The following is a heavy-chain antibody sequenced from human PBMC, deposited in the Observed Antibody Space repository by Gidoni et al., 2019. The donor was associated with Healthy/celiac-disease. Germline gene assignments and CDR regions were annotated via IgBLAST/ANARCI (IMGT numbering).Heavy chain of an antibody. CDR1: GFTFSNAW. V-gene: IGHV3-15*01. J-gene: IGHJ4*02. D-gene: IGHD1-26*01. CDR2: IKSKTDGGTT. Sequence: EVQLVESGGGLVKPGGSLRLSCAASGFTFSNAWMSWVRQAPGKGLEWVGRIKSKTDGGTTDYAAPVKGRFTISRDESKNTLYLKMNRLKTEDTAVYYCTTDRELNTQGDWGQGTLVTVSS. CDR3: TTDRELNTQGD.